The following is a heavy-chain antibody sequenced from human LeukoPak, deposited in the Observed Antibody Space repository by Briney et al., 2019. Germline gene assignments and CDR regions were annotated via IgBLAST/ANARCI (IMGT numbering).Heavy chain of an antibody. CDR1: GLTFSRYA. J-gene: IGHJ6*02. CDR2: MTGSGDTT. V-gene: IGHV3-23*01. Sequence: TGGSLRLSCATSGLTFSRYAMSWVRQAAGKGLEWVSAMTGSGDTTYYADSVKGRFTISRDNSKNALYLQMSSLRVEDTAMYYCANTGLTIFGVIKNYYYGLDVWGQGTTVTVSS. D-gene: IGHD3-3*01. CDR3: ANTGLTIFGVIKNYYYGLDV.